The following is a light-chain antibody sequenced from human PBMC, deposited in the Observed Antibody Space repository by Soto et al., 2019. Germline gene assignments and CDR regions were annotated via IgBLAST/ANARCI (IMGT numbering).Light chain of an antibody. CDR3: QQYGSSPPRT. CDR2: GAS. V-gene: IGKV3-20*01. J-gene: IGKJ1*01. Sequence: EIVLTQSPGTLSLSPGERATLSCRASQSVSSSYLAWYQQKPGQAPRLLIYGASSRASGIPDRFSGSGSGSDFTLTISRLAPEDFAVYYCQQYGSSPPRTFGQGTMVEIK. CDR1: QSVSSSY.